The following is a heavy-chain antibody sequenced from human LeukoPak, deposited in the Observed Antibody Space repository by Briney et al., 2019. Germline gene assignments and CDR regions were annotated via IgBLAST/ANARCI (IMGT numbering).Heavy chain of an antibody. CDR1: GFTFSSYA. D-gene: IGHD5-12*01. CDR3: AKYIGHDYSYSGRDV. Sequence: GGSLRLSCAASGFTFSSYAMSWVRQAPGKGLEWVSAISGSGGSTYYADSVKGRFTISRDNSKNTLYLQMNSLRAEDTAVYYCAKYIGHDYSYSGRDVWGQGTTVTVSS. J-gene: IGHJ6*02. V-gene: IGHV3-23*01. CDR2: ISGSGGST.